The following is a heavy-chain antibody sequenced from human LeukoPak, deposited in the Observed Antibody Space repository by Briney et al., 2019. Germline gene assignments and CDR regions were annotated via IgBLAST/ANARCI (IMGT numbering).Heavy chain of an antibody. D-gene: IGHD1-26*01. CDR3: ARDRLTSGSYFFDY. J-gene: IGHJ4*02. CDR2: ISGRSSTI. CDR1: AFTFSDYS. V-gene: IGHV3-48*01. Sequence: PGGSLRLSRAASAFTFSDYSMNWVRQAPGKGLEWISDISGRSSTIYYADSVRGRFTVSRDNAKNSMYLQMNSLRAEDTAVYYCARDRLTSGSYFFDYWGQGTLVTVSS.